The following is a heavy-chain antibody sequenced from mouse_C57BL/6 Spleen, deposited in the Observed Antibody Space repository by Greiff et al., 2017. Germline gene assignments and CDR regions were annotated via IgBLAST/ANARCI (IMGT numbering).Heavy chain of an antibody. CDR1: GYTFTSYW. D-gene: IGHD2-4*01. Sequence: QVQLKQPGAELVKPGASVKMSCKASGYTFTSYWITWVKQRPGQGLEWIGDIYPGSGSTNYNEKFKSKATLTVDTSSSTAYMQLSILTSEDSAVYYCAIYYDYLLAYWGQGTLVTVSA. V-gene: IGHV1-55*01. CDR2: IYPGSGST. J-gene: IGHJ3*01. CDR3: AIYYDYLLAY.